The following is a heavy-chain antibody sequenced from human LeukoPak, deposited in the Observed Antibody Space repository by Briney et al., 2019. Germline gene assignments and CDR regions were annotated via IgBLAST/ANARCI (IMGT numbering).Heavy chain of an antibody. CDR2: IGPNGMTT. V-gene: IGHV3-23*01. CDR3: AKYVSGYAANFEY. D-gene: IGHD5-12*01. CDR1: GFTFSTYA. J-gene: IGHJ4*02. Sequence: GGSLRLSCVGSGFTFSTYAMTWVRQAPGKGLDWVSVIGPNGMTTHYADSVQGRFTISRDNSKNTLYLQMDSLRDEDTAVYYCAKYVSGYAANFEYWGQGTLVTVSS.